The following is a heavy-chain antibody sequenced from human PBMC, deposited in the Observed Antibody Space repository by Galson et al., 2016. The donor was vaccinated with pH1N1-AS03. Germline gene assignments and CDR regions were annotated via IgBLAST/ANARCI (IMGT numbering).Heavy chain of an antibody. CDR1: GSTTSMFY. D-gene: IGHD1-1*01. CDR2: SHYSGNS. V-gene: IGHV4-59*01. J-gene: IGHJ2*01. Sequence: ETLSLTCDVYGSTTSMFYWNWIRQPPGKGLEWIGSSHYSGNSKYAPSLKSRVTISIDTSKNQFSLKLTSVTAADTAVYYCARDTGGWYFDLWGRGTLVTVSS. CDR3: ARDTGGWYFDL.